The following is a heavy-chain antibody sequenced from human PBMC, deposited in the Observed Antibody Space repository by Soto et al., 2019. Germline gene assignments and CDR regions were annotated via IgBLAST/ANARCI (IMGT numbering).Heavy chain of an antibody. CDR2: IIPILGIA. CDR1: GGTFSSYT. D-gene: IGHD3-10*01. V-gene: IGHV1-69*02. Sequence: QVQLVQSGAEVKKPGSSVKVSCKASGGTFSSYTISWVRQAPGQGLEWMGRIIPILGIANYAQNFQGRVTITADKSTSPAYMELSSLRSEDTAVYYCARSTYYYGSGYYYGMDVWGQGTTVTVSS. CDR3: ARSTYYYGSGYYYGMDV. J-gene: IGHJ6*02.